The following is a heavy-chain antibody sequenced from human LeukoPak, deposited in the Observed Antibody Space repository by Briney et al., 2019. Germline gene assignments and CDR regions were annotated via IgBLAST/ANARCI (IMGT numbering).Heavy chain of an antibody. Sequence: SVKVSCKASGGTFSSYAISWVRQAPGQGLEWMRGIIPIFGTANYAQKFQGRVTITADESTSTAYMELSSLRSEDTAVYYCARGSGAEWLPAIWGQGTLVTVSS. J-gene: IGHJ4*02. V-gene: IGHV1-69*13. CDR2: IIPIFGTA. D-gene: IGHD6-19*01. CDR3: ARGSGAEWLPAI. CDR1: GGTFSSYA.